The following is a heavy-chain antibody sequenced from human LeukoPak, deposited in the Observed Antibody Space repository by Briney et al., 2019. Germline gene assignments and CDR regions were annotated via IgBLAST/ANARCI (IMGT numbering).Heavy chain of an antibody. V-gene: IGHV3-11*06. CDR3: ARGGKTEAGIFDY. J-gene: IGHJ4*02. Sequence: GGSLRLACTVSGFTFSDYYMSWIRQAPGKGLEWVAYISTSRGYANYADSVKGRFTISRDNAKNSLYLQMNSLRAEDTAVYFCARGGKTEAGIFDYWGQGTLVTVSS. CDR2: ISTSRGYA. D-gene: IGHD6-13*01. CDR1: GFTFSDYY.